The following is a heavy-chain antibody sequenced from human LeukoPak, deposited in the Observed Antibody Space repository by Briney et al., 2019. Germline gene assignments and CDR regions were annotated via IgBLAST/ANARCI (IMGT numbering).Heavy chain of an antibody. CDR2: IKSKTDGGTT. Sequence: GGSLRLSCAASGFTFSNAWMSWVRQAPGKGLEWVGRIKSKTDGGTTDYAAPVKGRFTISRDDSKNTLYLQMNSLKTEDTAVYYCTTGLRYYYDSSGYYPNYFDYWGQGTLVTVSS. J-gene: IGHJ4*02. V-gene: IGHV3-15*01. D-gene: IGHD3-22*01. CDR3: TTGLRYYYDSSGYYPNYFDY. CDR1: GFTFSNAW.